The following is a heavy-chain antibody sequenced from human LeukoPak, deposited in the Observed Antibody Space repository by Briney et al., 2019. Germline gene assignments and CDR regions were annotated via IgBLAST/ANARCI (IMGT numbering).Heavy chain of an antibody. CDR3: ARDKTFEVVNFFDY. D-gene: IGHD3-3*01. Sequence: SETLSLTCTVSGGSISYYYWSWIRQSPGKGLEWIGYIYYSGTTNYNPSLKSRVTISVDTSKNQFSLQLRSVTAADTAVYYCARDKTFEVVNFFDYWGQGTLVTVSS. CDR1: GGSISYYY. V-gene: IGHV4-59*01. CDR2: IYYSGTT. J-gene: IGHJ4*02.